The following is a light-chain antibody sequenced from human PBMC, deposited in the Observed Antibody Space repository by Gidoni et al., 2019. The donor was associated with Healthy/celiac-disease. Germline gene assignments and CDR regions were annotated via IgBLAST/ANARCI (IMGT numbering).Light chain of an antibody. V-gene: IGKV1-39*01. CDR3: QQSYSTLCS. J-gene: IGKJ2*04. Sequence: DIQMTQSPSSLSASVGDRVTITCRASQSISSYLNWYQQKPGKAPKILIYAASSLQSGVPSRFGGSGSGTDFTLTISSLQPEDFATYYCQQSYSTLCSFGQGTKLEIK. CDR1: QSISSY. CDR2: AAS.